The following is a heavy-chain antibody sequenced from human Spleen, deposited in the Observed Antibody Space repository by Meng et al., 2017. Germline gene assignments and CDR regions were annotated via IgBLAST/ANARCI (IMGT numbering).Heavy chain of an antibody. J-gene: IGHJ2*01. CDR3: TRGLAPEGYFDI. CDR2: MYGDGTT. V-gene: IGHV3-53*01. CDR1: ELTVSSNY. Sequence: EVQLVESGGGLFQPGESLGLSCAASELTVSSNYISWVRQAPGKGLEWVSVMYGDGTTYYADSVKGRFTISRDNSRNTVYLQMTSLRADDTAIYYCTRGLAPEGYFDIWGRGTLVTVSS.